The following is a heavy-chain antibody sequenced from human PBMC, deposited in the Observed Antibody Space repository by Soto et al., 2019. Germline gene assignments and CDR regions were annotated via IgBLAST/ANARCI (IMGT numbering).Heavy chain of an antibody. V-gene: IGHV3-7*01. D-gene: IGHD3-3*01. CDR1: GFTFSSYW. CDR2: IKQDGSEK. CDR3: ARDIRITIFGVGTYHYYYSMDV. J-gene: IGHJ6*03. Sequence: EVQLVESGGGLVQPGGSLRLSCAASGFTFSSYWMSWVRQAPGKGLEWVANIKQDGSEKYYVDSVKGRFTISRDNAKNSLYLQMNSLRAEDTDVYYCARDIRITIFGVGTYHYYYSMDVWGKGTKVTVSS.